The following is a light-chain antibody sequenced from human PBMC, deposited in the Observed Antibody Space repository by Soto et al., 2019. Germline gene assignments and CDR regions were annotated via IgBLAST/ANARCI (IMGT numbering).Light chain of an antibody. J-gene: IGKJ4*01. V-gene: IGKV1-33*01. CDR2: DVS. Sequence: DIQMTQSPASLDASVGDRVTITCQASQDITRYLNWYQHKPGRAPQLLINDVSSLETGVPSRFSASGSGTQFTLTINGLQPEDLATYYWQQYDVPPSTFGGGTKVALK. CDR3: QQYDVPPST. CDR1: QDITRY.